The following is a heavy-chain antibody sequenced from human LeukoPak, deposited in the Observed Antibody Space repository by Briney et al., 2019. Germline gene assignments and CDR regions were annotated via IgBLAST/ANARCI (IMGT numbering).Heavy chain of an antibody. Sequence: PGGSLRLPCAASGFTFNSYWMSWVRQAPGKGLGWVASIKQDGSEKYYVDSVKGRFTISRDNAKNSLYLQMNSLRAEDTAVYYCARLIAARTIYDYWGQGTLVTVSS. CDR3: ARLIAARTIYDY. V-gene: IGHV3-7*01. CDR2: IKQDGSEK. D-gene: IGHD6-6*01. CDR1: GFTFNSYW. J-gene: IGHJ4*02.